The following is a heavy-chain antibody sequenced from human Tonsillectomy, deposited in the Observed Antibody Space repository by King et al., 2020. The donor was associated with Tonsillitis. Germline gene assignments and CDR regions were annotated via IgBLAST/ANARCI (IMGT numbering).Heavy chain of an antibody. V-gene: IGHV4-59*01. Sequence: LQLQESGPGLVKPSETLSLTCTVSGDSITNYYWSWIRQPPGKGLEWIGYISYSGSTNYNPSLKSRVTMSVDTSKNHFSLKLSSVTAADTAVYYCAREATIYARPGLYYFDYWGQGTLVTVSS. J-gene: IGHJ4*02. CDR2: ISYSGST. CDR1: GDSITNYY. D-gene: IGHD6-6*01. CDR3: AREATIYARPGLYYFDY.